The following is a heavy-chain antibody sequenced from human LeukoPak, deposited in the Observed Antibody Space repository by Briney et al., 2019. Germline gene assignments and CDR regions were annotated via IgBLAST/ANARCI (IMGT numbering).Heavy chain of an antibody. CDR3: ARGAYINLRGSFDP. Sequence: SVRVSCKASGGTFINYAISSVRQAPGQGVEWRGGILPITATSNYAQKFQGIVSYTANESTSTAYMELSSLRSDDTAVYYCARGAYINLRGSFDPWGQGTLVTVSS. D-gene: IGHD5-12*01. J-gene: IGHJ5*02. CDR2: ILPITATS. CDR1: GGTFINYA. V-gene: IGHV1-69*13.